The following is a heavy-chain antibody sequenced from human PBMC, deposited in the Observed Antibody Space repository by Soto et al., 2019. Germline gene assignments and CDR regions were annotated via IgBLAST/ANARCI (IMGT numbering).Heavy chain of an antibody. V-gene: IGHV3-23*01. D-gene: IGHD1-1*01. J-gene: IGHJ4*02. Sequence: EVQLLESGGALVQPGGSLRLSCAASGFTFSTYGMSWVRQAPGKGLEWVASLSAAGDATYHAASVRGSFTVSRDNSKDTVYLQMTTLRAEDTAVYYCTRGPAWTGRPSNSWGQGTLVTVSS. CDR1: GFTFSTYG. CDR2: LSAAGDAT. CDR3: TRGPAWTGRPSNS.